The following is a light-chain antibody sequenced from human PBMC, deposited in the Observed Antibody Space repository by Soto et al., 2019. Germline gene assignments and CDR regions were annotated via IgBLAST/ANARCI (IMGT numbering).Light chain of an antibody. CDR2: AAS. V-gene: IGKV1-17*03. Sequence: DIQMTQSPFAMSASVGDRVTITCRASQDINNYLVWFQQKPGTVPKRLIYAASSLQSGVPSRFSGSRSGTEFTLTISSLQPEDFATYYCLQHNSYPLTFGGGTKVEIK. CDR3: LQHNSYPLT. CDR1: QDINNY. J-gene: IGKJ4*01.